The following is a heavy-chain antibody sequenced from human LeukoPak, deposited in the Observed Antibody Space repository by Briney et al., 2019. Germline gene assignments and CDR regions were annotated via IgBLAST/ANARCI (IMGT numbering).Heavy chain of an antibody. D-gene: IGHD3-22*01. V-gene: IGHV3-74*01. J-gene: IGHJ4*02. Sequence: GGSLRLSCAASGFTFSSYWMHWVRQAPGKGLVWVSRINSDGSSTSYADSVKGRFTISRDNAKNTLYLQMNSLRAEDTAVYYCAKGDYYDSSGYPFDYWGQGTLVTVSS. CDR2: INSDGSST. CDR3: AKGDYYDSSGYPFDY. CDR1: GFTFSSYW.